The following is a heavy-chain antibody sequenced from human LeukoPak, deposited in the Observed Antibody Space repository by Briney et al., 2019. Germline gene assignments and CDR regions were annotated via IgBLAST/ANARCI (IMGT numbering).Heavy chain of an antibody. CDR1: GGSISSGDYY. J-gene: IGHJ6*02. V-gene: IGHV4-30-4*01. D-gene: IGHD3-3*01. CDR3: ARGRVRFGLDV. Sequence: SETLSLTCTVSGGSISSGDYYWSWIRQPPGKGLEWIGYIYYSGSTYYNPSLKSRVTISVDTSKNQFSLKLSSVTAADTAVYYGARGRVRFGLDVWGQGTTVTVSS. CDR2: IYYSGST.